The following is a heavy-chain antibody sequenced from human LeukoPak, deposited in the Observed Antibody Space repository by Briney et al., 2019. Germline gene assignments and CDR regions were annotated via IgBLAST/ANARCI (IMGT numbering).Heavy chain of an antibody. CDR3: ARDGWVDY. Sequence: ETLSLTCTVSGGSISSSSHYWGWIRQPPGKGLEWVSSIGSSSHYMYHADSVKGRFTISRDNANNSLYLQMNSLRAEDTAVYYCARDGWVDYWGQGTLVTVSS. CDR1: GGSISSSS. V-gene: IGHV3-21*01. D-gene: IGHD6-19*01. CDR2: IGSSSHYM. J-gene: IGHJ4*02.